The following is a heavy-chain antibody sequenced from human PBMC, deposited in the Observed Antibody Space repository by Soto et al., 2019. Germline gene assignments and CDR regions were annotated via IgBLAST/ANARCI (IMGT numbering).Heavy chain of an antibody. V-gene: IGHV3-74*01. D-gene: IGHD3-22*01. Sequence: GGSLRLSCAASGFTFSSYWMHWVRQAPGKGLVWVSRINSDGSSTSYADSVKGRFTISRDNAKNTLYLQMNSLRAEDTAVYYCAKEHYYRACWFDPWGQGTLVTVSS. CDR2: INSDGSST. CDR1: GFTFSSYW. J-gene: IGHJ5*02. CDR3: AKEHYYRACWFDP.